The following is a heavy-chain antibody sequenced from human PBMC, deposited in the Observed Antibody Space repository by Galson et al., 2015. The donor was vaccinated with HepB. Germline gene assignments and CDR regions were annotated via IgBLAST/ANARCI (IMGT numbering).Heavy chain of an antibody. V-gene: IGHV3-23*01. D-gene: IGHD4-23*01. CDR2: ITASSGTT. Sequence: SLRLSCAASGFTFSDYAMAWVRQAPGKGLEFASAITASSGTTHYADSVKGRFIILRDNSKNTLCLHLSSLRAEDTALYYCAKRAVTTVAYYFDYWGQGTLVTVSS. CDR3: AKRAVTTVAYYFDY. CDR1: GFTFSDYA. J-gene: IGHJ4*02.